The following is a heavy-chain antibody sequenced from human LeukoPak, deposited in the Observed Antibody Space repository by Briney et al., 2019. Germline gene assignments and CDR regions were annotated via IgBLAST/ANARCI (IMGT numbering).Heavy chain of an antibody. CDR2: IKQDGSEK. CDR3: ARDTRKRPNFIWFGELSGGDY. CDR1: GFTFSSYW. V-gene: IGHV3-7*01. J-gene: IGHJ4*02. Sequence: PRGSLRLSCAASGFTFSSYWMSWVRQAPGKGLEWVANIKQDGSEKYYVDSVKGRFTISRDNAKNSLYLQMNSLRAEDTAVYYCARDTRKRPNFIWFGELSGGDYWGQGTLVTVSS. D-gene: IGHD3-10*01.